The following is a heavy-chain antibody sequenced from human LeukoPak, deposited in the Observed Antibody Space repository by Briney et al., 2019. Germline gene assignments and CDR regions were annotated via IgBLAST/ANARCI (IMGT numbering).Heavy chain of an antibody. CDR3: ARRRIRYFDWLQNPNFDY. V-gene: IGHV4-39*07. CDR2: IYYSGST. CDR1: GGSISSSSYY. J-gene: IGHJ4*02. Sequence: PSETLSLTCTVSGGSISSSSYYWGWIRQPPGKGLEWIGSIYYSGSTYYNPSLKSRVTISVDTSKNQFSLKLSSVTAADTAVYYCARRRIRYFDWLQNPNFDYWGQGTLVTVSS. D-gene: IGHD3-9*01.